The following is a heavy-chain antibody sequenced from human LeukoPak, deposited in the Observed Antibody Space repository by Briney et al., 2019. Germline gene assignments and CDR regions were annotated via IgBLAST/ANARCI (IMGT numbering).Heavy chain of an antibody. CDR3: ARDSLDIGSYQYYMDV. V-gene: IGHV4-4*07. CDR2: LYTSGST. CDR1: DGSISSYY. Sequence: SQTLSFTCSVSDGSISSYYWSWIRQPAANGLEWLGRLYTSGSTNYNPSLKSRVTMSVDTSKNQFSLKLSSVTAADTAVYYCARDSLDIGSYQYYMDVWGKGTTVTVSS. D-gene: IGHD3-9*01. J-gene: IGHJ6*03.